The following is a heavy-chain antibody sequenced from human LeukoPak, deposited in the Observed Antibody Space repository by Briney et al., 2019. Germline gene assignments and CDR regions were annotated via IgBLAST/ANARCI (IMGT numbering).Heavy chain of an antibody. CDR2: KTESGST. J-gene: IGHJ4*02. CDR3: ARGRSNSYFLGDS. CDR1: GGSFSGYY. V-gene: IGHV4-34*01. Sequence: SETLSLTCGVSGGSFSGYYWSWIRQSPGKGLEWIGEKTESGSTNYNPSPKSRVTVSVDASKKQFSLNLRSVTAADTAVYYCARGRSNSYFLGDSWGQGTLVTVSS. D-gene: IGHD5-18*01.